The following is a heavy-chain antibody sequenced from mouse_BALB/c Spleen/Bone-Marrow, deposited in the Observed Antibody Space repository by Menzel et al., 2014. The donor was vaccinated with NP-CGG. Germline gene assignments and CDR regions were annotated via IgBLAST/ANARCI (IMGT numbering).Heavy chain of an antibody. CDR3: ARGGNWDGFAY. D-gene: IGHD4-1*01. V-gene: IGHV1-7*01. CDR1: GYTFTSYW. Sequence: QVQLQQSGAELAKPGASVKMSCKASGYTFTSYWMHWVKQRPGQGLEWIGYINPSTGYTEYNQKFKDKATLAADKSSSTAYMHLSSLTSEDSAVYYCARGGNWDGFAYWGQGTLVTVSA. J-gene: IGHJ3*01. CDR2: INPSTGYT.